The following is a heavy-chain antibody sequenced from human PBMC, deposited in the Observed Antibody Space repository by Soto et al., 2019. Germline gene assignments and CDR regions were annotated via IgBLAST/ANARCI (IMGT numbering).Heavy chain of an antibody. CDR1: GDSISNLDYF. Sequence: PSETLSLTCSVSGDSISNLDYFWAWIRQPPGRALEYIGYIYKSATTYYNPSFESRVAISVDTLKSQFSLNVTSVTAADTAVYFCARGRYCLTGRCFPNWFDSWGQGALVTVSS. J-gene: IGHJ5*01. CDR3: ARGRYCLTGRCFPNWFDS. D-gene: IGHD7-27*01. V-gene: IGHV4-30-4*01. CDR2: IYKSATT.